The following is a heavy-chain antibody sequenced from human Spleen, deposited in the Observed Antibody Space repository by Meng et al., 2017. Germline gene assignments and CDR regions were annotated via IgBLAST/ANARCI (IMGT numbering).Heavy chain of an antibody. CDR1: GGSISGSRYY. CDR3: AVVIPGGWFDP. D-gene: IGHD2-2*01. Sequence: QLQLPESGPGLVKPSETLSLTCTVSGGSISGSRYYWGWIRQPPGKGLEWIGMVYYSGSTYYNPSLKSRVTISVDTSKNHFSLKLSSVTATETAVYYCAVVIPGGWFDPWGQGTLVTVSS. CDR2: VYYSGST. V-gene: IGHV4-39*02. J-gene: IGHJ5*02.